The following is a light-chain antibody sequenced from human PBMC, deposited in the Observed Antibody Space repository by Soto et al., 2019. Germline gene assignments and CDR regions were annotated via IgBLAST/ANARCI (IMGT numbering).Light chain of an antibody. CDR1: QSASIN. J-gene: IGKJ2*01. V-gene: IGKV3-15*01. CDR3: QQYNKWPYT. Sequence: EIVMTQSPATLSVSPGERATLSCRASQSASINLAWYQQKPGQAPRLLIYGEATRATGIPARFSGSGSGTEFTLTISSLQSEDFAVYYCQQYNKWPYTFGQGTKLEIK. CDR2: GEA.